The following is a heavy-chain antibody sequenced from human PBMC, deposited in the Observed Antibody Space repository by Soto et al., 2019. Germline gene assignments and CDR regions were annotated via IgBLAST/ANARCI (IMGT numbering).Heavy chain of an antibody. D-gene: IGHD2-2*01. CDR2: ISYDGSNK. CDR3: ARGYCSSTSCYHYGMDV. V-gene: IGHV3-30-3*01. Sequence: TGGSLRLSCAASGFTFSSYAMHWVRQAPGKGLEWVAVISYDGSNKYYADSVKGRFTISRDNSKNTLYLQMNSLRAEDTAVYYCARGYCSSTSCYHYGMDVWGQGTTVTVSS. CDR1: GFTFSSYA. J-gene: IGHJ6*02.